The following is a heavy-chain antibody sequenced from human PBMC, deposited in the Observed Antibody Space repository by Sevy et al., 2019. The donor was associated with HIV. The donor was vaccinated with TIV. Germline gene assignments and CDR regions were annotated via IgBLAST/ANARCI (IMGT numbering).Heavy chain of an antibody. D-gene: IGHD3-22*01. Sequence: GGSLRLSCAASGFTFSSYSMNWVRQAPGKGLEWVSYISSSSSTIYYADSVKGRSTISRDNAKNSRYLQMNRLRDEDTAVYYCARDPILEGDSSGIEYWGQGTLVTVSS. CDR3: ARDPILEGDSSGIEY. CDR1: GFTFSSYS. CDR2: ISSSSSTI. V-gene: IGHV3-48*02. J-gene: IGHJ4*02.